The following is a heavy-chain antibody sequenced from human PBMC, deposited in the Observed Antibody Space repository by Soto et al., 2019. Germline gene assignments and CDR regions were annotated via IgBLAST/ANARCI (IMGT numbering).Heavy chain of an antibody. CDR1: GDSSVSLCR. CDR2: IFHTGST. CDR3: ARARSSSSWFFAY. V-gene: IGHV4-38-2*02. Sequence: LALTSTVAGDSSVSLCRWALIRPPPGKSLEWIGSIFHTGSTYYNPSLKSRVTISVDRSKNQFSLKLSSVTAADTAVYYCARARSSSSWFFAYWGQRTLVTVSS. D-gene: IGHD6-13*01. J-gene: IGHJ4*02.